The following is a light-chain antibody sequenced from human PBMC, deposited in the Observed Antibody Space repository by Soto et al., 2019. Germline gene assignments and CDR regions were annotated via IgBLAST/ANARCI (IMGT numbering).Light chain of an antibody. CDR1: SGDIGSYRY. Sequence: QSVLTQPPSASGSPGQSVTISCTGTSGDIGSYRYVSWYQQHPGKAPKLIIYEVSERPSGVPDRFSGSKSGNTASLTVSGLQAEDEADYYCNSYTGTIKVFGTGTKVTVL. J-gene: IGLJ1*01. CDR3: NSYTGTIKV. V-gene: IGLV2-8*01. CDR2: EVS.